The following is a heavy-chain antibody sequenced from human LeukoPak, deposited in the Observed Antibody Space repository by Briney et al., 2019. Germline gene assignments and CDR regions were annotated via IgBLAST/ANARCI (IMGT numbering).Heavy chain of an antibody. D-gene: IGHD3-10*01. V-gene: IGHV1-18*01. CDR1: GYTFTSYG. J-gene: IGHJ6*03. CDR2: ISAYNGNT. CDR3: ARARGGGFGELLPNYYYYYMDV. Sequence: ASVKVSCKASGYTFTSYGISWVRQAPGQGLEWMGWISAYNGNTNYAQKLQGRVTMTTDTSTSTAYMELRSLRSDDTAVYYCARARGGGFGELLPNYYYYYMDVWGKGTTVTISS.